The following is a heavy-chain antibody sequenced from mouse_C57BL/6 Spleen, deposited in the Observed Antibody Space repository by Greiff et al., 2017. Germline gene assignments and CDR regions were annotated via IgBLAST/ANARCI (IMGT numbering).Heavy chain of an antibody. D-gene: IGHD1-1*01. CDR3: ARNCYGSSLYYAMDY. CDR1: GFSLTSYG. CDR2: IWSGGST. Sequence: VQVVEPGPGLVQPSQSLSLTCTASGFSLTSYGVHWVRQSPGKGLEWLGVIWSGGSTDYNAAFISRLSISKDNSKSQVFFKMNSLQADDTAIYYFARNCYGSSLYYAMDYWGQGTSVTVSS. J-gene: IGHJ4*01. V-gene: IGHV2-2*01.